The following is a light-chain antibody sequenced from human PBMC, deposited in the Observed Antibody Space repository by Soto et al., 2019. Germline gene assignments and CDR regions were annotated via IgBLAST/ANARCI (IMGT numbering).Light chain of an antibody. J-gene: IGKJ5*01. CDR2: DAS. Sequence: DIQMTQSPSSLSASVGDRVTITCQASRDIGKYLNWFQEKPGKAPKLLIYDASNQQTGVPSRFSGSGSGTDFTFTISSLQPEDFATYYCQRYDSLPPTFGQGTRLEIK. CDR1: RDIGKY. V-gene: IGKV1-33*01. CDR3: QRYDSLPPT.